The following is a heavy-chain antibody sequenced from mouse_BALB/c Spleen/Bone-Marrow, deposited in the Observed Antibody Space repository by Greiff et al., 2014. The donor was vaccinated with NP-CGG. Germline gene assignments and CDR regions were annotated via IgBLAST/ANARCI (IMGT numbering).Heavy chain of an antibody. CDR2: INPKNGDT. CDR1: GYTFTDYY. J-gene: IGHJ1*01. CDR3: VMGLRLYWYFDV. V-gene: IGHV1-26*01. Sequence: EVQLQQSGPELVKPGASMKMSCKASGYTFTDYYMKWVRQSHGKSLEWIGDINPKNGDTFYNQKFKDKATLTVDRSSSTAYMQLDSLTSEDSAAHDGVMGLRLYWYFDVRGAGTTVTVSS. D-gene: IGHD2-12*01.